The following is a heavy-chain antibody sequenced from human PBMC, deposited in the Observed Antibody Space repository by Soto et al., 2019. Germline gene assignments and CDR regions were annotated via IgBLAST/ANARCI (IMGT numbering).Heavy chain of an antibody. J-gene: IGHJ6*03. V-gene: IGHV3-13*01. CDR2: IGTAGDT. D-gene: IGHD3-16*01. CDR1: GFTFSSYD. CDR3: ARETFGDYYMDV. Sequence: GGSLRLSCAASGFTFSSYDMHWVRQATGKGLEWVSAIGTAGDTYYPGSVKGRFTISRENAKNSLYLQMNSLRAGDTAVYYCARETFGDYYMDVWGKGTTVTVSS.